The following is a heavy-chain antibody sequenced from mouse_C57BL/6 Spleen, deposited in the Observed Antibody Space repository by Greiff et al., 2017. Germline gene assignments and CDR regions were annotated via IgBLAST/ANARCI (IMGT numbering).Heavy chain of an antibody. Sequence: QVKLQQPGTELVKPGASVKLSCKASGYTFTSYWMHWVKQRPGQGLEWIGNINPSNGGTNYNEKFKSKATLTVDKSSSTAYMQLSSLTSEDSAVYFCARATYDYDGSWFAYWGQGTLVTVSA. CDR3: ARATYDYDGSWFAY. CDR2: INPSNGGT. CDR1: GYTFTSYW. D-gene: IGHD2-4*01. V-gene: IGHV1-53*01. J-gene: IGHJ3*01.